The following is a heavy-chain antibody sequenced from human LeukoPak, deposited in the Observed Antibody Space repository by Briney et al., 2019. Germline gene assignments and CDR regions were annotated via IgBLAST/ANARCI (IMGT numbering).Heavy chain of an antibody. V-gene: IGHV3-23*01. CDR3: AKGETIFGVVIPPFYFDY. CDR1: GFTFSSYA. D-gene: IGHD3-3*01. J-gene: IGHJ4*02. Sequence: GGSLRLSCAASGFTFSSYAMSWVRQAPGKGLEWVSAISGSGGITYYADSVKGRFTISRDNSRNTLYLQLNSLRAEDTAVYYCAKGETIFGVVIPPFYFDYWGQGTLVTVSS. CDR2: ISGSGGIT.